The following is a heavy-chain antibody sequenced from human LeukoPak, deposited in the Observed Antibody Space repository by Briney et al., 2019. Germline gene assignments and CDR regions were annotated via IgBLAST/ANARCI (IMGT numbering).Heavy chain of an antibody. J-gene: IGHJ4*02. CDR3: ARGSSWYNLYYFDY. CDR2: IYRSGSS. Sequence: PSQTLSLTCTVSGGSISSGSYYWNWIRQPAGKGLEWIGRIYRSGSSNYNPSLKSRVTISVDTSKNQFSLKLSSVTAADTAVYYCARGSSWYNLYYFDYWGQGTLVTVSS. D-gene: IGHD6-13*01. V-gene: IGHV4-61*02. CDR1: GGSISSGSYY.